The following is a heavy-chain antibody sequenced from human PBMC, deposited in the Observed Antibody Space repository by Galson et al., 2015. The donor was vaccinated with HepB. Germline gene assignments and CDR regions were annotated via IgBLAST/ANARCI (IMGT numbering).Heavy chain of an antibody. Sequence: SLRLSCAASGLTFSSYGMHWVRQAPGKGLEWVAVISYDGSNKYYADSVKGRVTISRDNSKNTLYLQINSLRAEDTAVYHCARDSVQYCSSTSCYWAFDYWGQGTLVTVSS. CDR1: GLTFSSYG. V-gene: IGHV3-30*03. D-gene: IGHD2-2*01. CDR3: ARDSVQYCSSTSCYWAFDY. CDR2: ISYDGSNK. J-gene: IGHJ4*02.